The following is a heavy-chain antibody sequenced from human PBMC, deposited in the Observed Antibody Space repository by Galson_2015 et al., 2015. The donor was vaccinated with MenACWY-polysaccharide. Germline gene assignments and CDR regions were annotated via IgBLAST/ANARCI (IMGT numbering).Heavy chain of an antibody. CDR1: GFTFSSYR. J-gene: IGHJ4*02. Sequence: SLRLSCAASGFTFSSYRMNWVRQAPGKGLEWVSYISSSSSYIYYADSVKGRSTISRDNAKNSPYLQMNSLRAEDTAVYYCATATHQGEGAAPDTDYWGQGTLITVSS. CDR3: ATATHQGEGAAPDTDY. CDR2: ISSSSSYI. D-gene: IGHD6-6*01. V-gene: IGHV3-21*01.